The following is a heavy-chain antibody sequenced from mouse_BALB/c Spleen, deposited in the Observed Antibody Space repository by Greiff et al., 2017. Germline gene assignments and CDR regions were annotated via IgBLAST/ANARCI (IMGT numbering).Heavy chain of an antibody. D-gene: IGHD3-2*01. CDR2: ISTYYGDA. CDR3: ASTARATSYYAMDY. CDR1: GYTFTDYA. V-gene: IGHV1S137*01. J-gene: IGHJ4*01. Sequence: QVQLKESGAELVRPGVSVKISCKGSGYTFTDYAMYWVKQSHAKSLEWIGVISTYYGDASYNQKFKGKATMTVDKSSSTAYMELARLTSEDSAIYSCASTARATSYYAMDYWGQGTSVTVSS.